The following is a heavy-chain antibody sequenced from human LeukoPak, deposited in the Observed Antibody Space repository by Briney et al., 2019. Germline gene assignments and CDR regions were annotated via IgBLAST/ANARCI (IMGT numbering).Heavy chain of an antibody. J-gene: IGHJ4*02. CDR1: GFTFSSYG. D-gene: IGHD3-9*01. CDR3: ARGYYDILTGYSY. CDR2: IRHDGSYQ. V-gene: IGHV3-30*02. Sequence: PGGSLRLSRAAFGFTFSSYGMHWVRQTPGKGLEWVAFIRHDGSYQQYADSVKGRFTISRDNAKNSLYLQMISLRPEDTAIYYRARGYYDILTGYSYWGQGTLVTVSS.